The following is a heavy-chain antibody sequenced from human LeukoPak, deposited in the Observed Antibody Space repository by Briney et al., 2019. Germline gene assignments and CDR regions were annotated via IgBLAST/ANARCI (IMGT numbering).Heavy chain of an antibody. CDR1: GYTFTSYY. Sequence: GASVKVSCKASGYTFTSYYMHWVRQAPGQGLEWMGWISAYNGNTNYAQKLQGRVTMTTDTSTSTAYMELRSLRSDDTAVYYCARVYPLPWYFDLWGRGTLVTVSS. CDR3: ARVYPLPWYFDL. V-gene: IGHV1-18*04. CDR2: ISAYNGNT. J-gene: IGHJ2*01.